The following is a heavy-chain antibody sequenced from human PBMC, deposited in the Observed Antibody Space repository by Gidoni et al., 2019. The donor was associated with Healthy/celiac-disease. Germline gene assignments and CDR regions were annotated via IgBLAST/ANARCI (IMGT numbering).Heavy chain of an antibody. V-gene: IGHV1-69*01. CDR2: IIPIFGTA. D-gene: IGHD3-22*01. J-gene: IGHJ4*02. CDR1: GGTIRSYA. CDR3: ASNTYYYDSSGYFY. Sequence: QVQLVKSGAEVKKPGSSVKVSCTASGGTIRSYAISWVRQAPGQGLEWMVGIIPIFGTANYVQKFQGRVTITADESTSTAYMELSSLRSEDTAVYYCASNTYYYDSSGYFYWGQGTLVTVSS.